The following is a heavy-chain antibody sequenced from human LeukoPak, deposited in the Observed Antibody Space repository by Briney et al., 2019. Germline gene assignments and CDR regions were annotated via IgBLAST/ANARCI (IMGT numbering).Heavy chain of an antibody. CDR1: GGSISSSNW. CDR2: IYYSGST. D-gene: IGHD6-19*01. CDR3: ARDKGSGWFDAFDI. J-gene: IGHJ3*02. Sequence: SGTLSLTCAVSGGSISSSNWWSWVRQPPGKGLEWIGYIYYSGSTNYNPSLKGRVTISVDTSKNQFSLKLSSVTAADTAVYYCARDKGSGWFDAFDIWGQGTMVTVSS. V-gene: IGHV4-4*02.